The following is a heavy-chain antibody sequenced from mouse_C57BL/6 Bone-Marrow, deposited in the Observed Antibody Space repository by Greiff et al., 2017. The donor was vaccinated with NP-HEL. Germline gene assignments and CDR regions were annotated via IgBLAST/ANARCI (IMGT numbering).Heavy chain of an antibody. CDR1: GFSFNTYA. J-gene: IGHJ4*01. Sequence: EVKLMESGGGLVQPKGSLKLSCAASGFSFNTYAMNWVRQAPGKGLEWVARISSNSNNYATYYADSVKDRFTISRDDSESMLYLQMNNMKTEDTAMYYCVRQNQKTMGYCGQGTSVTVSS. CDR3: VRQNQKTMGY. CDR2: ISSNSNNYAT. V-gene: IGHV10-1*01.